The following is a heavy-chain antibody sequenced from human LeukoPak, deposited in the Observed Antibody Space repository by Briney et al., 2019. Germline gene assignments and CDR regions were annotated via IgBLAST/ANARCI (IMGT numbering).Heavy chain of an antibody. CDR3: ARDIAARAYYYYYMDV. CDR2: ISAYNGNT. V-gene: IGHV1-18*04. J-gene: IGHJ6*03. Sequence: ASVKVSCKASGYTFTGYYMHWVRQAPGQGLEWMGWISAYNGNTNYAQKLQGRVTMTTDTSTSTAYMELRSLRSDDTAVYYCARDIAARAYYYYYMDVWGKGTTVTVSS. D-gene: IGHD6-6*01. CDR1: GYTFTGYY.